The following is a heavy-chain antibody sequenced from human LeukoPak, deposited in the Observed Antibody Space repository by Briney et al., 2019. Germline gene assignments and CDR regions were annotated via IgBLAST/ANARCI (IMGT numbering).Heavy chain of an antibody. CDR1: GYTFTGYY. J-gene: IGHJ4*02. V-gene: IGHV1-46*01. CDR2: INPSGGST. Sequence: ASVKVSCKASGYTFTGYYMHWVRQAPGQGLEWMGIINPSGGSTSYAQKFQGRVTMTRDMSTSTVYMELSSLRSEDTAVYYCARRGGAAAGTYYFDYWGQGNLVTVSS. D-gene: IGHD6-13*01. CDR3: ARRGGAAAGTYYFDY.